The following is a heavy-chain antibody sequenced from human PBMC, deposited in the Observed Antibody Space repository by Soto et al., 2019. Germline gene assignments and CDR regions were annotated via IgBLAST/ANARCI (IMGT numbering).Heavy chain of an antibody. J-gene: IGHJ6*02. Sequence: QVQLQESGPGLVKPSETLSLTCTVSGASISSGNYYWSWIRQPPGKGLEWIGYIYNSGDPFYNPCLKSRVTRSLHPYKIQFSLKVDSVTAADTAVYYCASSYCGGDCYYYYWYGIDVWGQGTAVMVSS. CDR2: IYNSGDP. CDR1: GASISSGNYY. D-gene: IGHD2-21*02. V-gene: IGHV4-30-4*01. CDR3: ASSYCGGDCYYYYWYGIDV.